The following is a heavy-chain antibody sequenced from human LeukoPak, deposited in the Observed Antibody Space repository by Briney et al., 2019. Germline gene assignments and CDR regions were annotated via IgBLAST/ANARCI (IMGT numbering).Heavy chain of an antibody. CDR2: ISPDGSTT. CDR3: AKDPTMVRGVPYYYYYGMDV. CDR1: GFTFSRYW. Sequence: GGSLRLSCAASGFTFSRYWRHWVRQAPGKGLMWVSRISPDGSTTLYADSVKGRFTISRDNSKNTLYLQMNSLRAEDTAVYYCAKDPTMVRGVPYYYYYGMDVWGQGTTVTVSS. D-gene: IGHD3-10*01. V-gene: IGHV3-74*03. J-gene: IGHJ6*02.